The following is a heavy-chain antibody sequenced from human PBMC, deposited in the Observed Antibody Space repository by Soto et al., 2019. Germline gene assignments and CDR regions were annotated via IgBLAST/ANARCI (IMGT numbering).Heavy chain of an antibody. J-gene: IGHJ6*02. CDR1: GFTFSSYA. CDR3: ARAAYDMDV. V-gene: IGHV3-30-3*01. CDR2: ISYDGNNK. Sequence: QVQLVESGGGVVQAGRSLRLSCAASGFTFSSYAMHWVRQAPGKGLEWVTTISYDGNNKYYADSVKGRFTISRDNSKNTLYLQMNSLRAEDTAVYYCARAAYDMDVWGQGTTVTVSS.